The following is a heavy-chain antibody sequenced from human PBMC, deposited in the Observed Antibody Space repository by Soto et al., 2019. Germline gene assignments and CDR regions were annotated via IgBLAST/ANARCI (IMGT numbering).Heavy chain of an antibody. Sequence: GGSLRLSCAASGFTFSSYGMHWVRQAPGKGLEWVAVISYDGSNKYYADSVKGRFTISRDNSKNTLYLQMNSLRAEDTAVYYCAKSAARIFYYYYYLAVWGKGTTVTVAS. V-gene: IGHV3-30*18. CDR3: AKSAARIFYYYYYLAV. J-gene: IGHJ6*03. CDR1: GFTFSSYG. CDR2: ISYDGSNK. D-gene: IGHD2-2*01.